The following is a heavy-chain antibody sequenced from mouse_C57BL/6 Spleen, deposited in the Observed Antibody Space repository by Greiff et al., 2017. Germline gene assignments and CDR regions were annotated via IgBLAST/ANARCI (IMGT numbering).Heavy chain of an antibody. Sequence: DVKLQESGPGLVKPSQSLSLTCSVTGYSITSGYYWNWIRQFPGNKLEWMGYISYDGSNNYNPSLKNRISITRDTSKNQFFLKVNSVTTEDTATYYCARTGDYYVSSYVYYFDYWGQGTTLTVSS. J-gene: IGHJ2*01. D-gene: IGHD1-1*01. V-gene: IGHV3-6*01. CDR3: ARTGDYYVSSYVYYFDY. CDR1: GYSITSGYY. CDR2: ISYDGSN.